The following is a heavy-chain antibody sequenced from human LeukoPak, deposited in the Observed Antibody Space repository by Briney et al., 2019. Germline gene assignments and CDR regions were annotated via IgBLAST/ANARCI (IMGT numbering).Heavy chain of an antibody. J-gene: IGHJ4*02. CDR3: ARGAYYYDSSGYYALDY. V-gene: IGHV4-31*03. D-gene: IGHD3-22*01. CDR1: GGSISSGGYY. Sequence: SETLSLTCTVSGGSISSGGYYWSWIRQHPGKGLEWIGYIYYSGSTYYNPSLKSRVTISVDTSKNQFSLKLSSVTAADTAVYYCARGAYYYDSSGYYALDYWGQGTLVTVSS. CDR2: IYYSGST.